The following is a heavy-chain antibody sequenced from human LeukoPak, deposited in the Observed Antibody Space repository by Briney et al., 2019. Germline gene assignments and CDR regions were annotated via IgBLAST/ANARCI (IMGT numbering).Heavy chain of an antibody. Sequence: PSETLSLTCTVSGGSISSGGYYWRWHPQHPGLGLVWLVYIYYSGRTYYNPALKSRVTISVDTSKTQFSLRLSSVSAADTAVYCCGMLVGKSSYWIDPWGQGTLVTVSS. J-gene: IGHJ5*02. V-gene: IGHV4-31*03. CDR1: GGSISSGGYY. D-gene: IGHD3-10*01. CDR3: GMLVGKSSYWIDP. CDR2: IYYSGRT.